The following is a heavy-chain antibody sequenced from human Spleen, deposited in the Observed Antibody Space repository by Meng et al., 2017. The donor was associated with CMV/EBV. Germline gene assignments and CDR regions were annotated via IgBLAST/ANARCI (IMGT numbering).Heavy chain of an antibody. Sequence: SLKISCAASGFTFSSYAMHWVRQSPGKGLEWVAVISYDGVNKYYADSVKGRVTISRDNSKNTLYVQMNSLRPEDTAIYYCASSVIGPTIPLYYYYAMDVWGQGTTVTVSS. J-gene: IGHJ6*02. CDR1: GFTFSSYA. D-gene: IGHD1-26*01. CDR3: ASSVIGPTIPLYYYYAMDV. V-gene: IGHV3-30-3*01. CDR2: ISYDGVNK.